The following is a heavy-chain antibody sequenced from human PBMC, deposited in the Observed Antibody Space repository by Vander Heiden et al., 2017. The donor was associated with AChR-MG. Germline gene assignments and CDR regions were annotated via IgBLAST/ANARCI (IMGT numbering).Heavy chain of an antibody. J-gene: IGHJ4*02. V-gene: IGHV4-4*07. CDR2: IYTSGST. D-gene: IGHD6-13*01. Sequence: QVQLQESGPGLVKPSETLSLTCTVSGGSISSYYWSWIRQPAGKGLEWIGRIYTSGSTNYNPSLKSRVTMSVDTSKNQFSLKLSSVTAADTAVYYCARDGVRREGAKQQLRSGYPHWGQGTLVTVSS. CDR3: ARDGVRREGAKQQLRSGYPH. CDR1: GGSISSYY.